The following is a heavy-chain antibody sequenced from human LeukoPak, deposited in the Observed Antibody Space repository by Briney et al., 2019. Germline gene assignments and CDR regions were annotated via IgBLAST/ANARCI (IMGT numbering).Heavy chain of an antibody. CDR2: IIPIFGTA. D-gene: IGHD3-22*01. V-gene: IGHV1-69*13. CDR3: AREGQSRSGFTDYYDSSGYYRGAFDI. J-gene: IGHJ3*02. Sequence: ASVKVSCKASGGTFSSYAISWVRQAPGQGLEWMGGIIPIFGTANYAQKFQGRVTITADESTSTAYMELSSLRSEDTAVYYCAREGQSRSGFTDYYDSSGYYRGAFDIWGQGTMVTVSS. CDR1: GGTFSSYA.